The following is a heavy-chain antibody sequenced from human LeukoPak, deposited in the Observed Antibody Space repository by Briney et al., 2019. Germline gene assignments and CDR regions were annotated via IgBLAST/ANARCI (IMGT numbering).Heavy chain of an antibody. CDR2: NSVSGGST. CDR1: GFPFSSYA. Sequence: SGGSLRLSCAASGFPFSSYAMSWARQAPGKGLEWVSANSVSGGSTYYADSVKGRLTISRDNSKNTLYVQMNSRRAQHSAVYYCVKMRGGTMVRGVILLNYWGQGTLVTVSS. V-gene: IGHV3-23*01. CDR3: VKMRGGTMVRGVILLNY. J-gene: IGHJ4*02. D-gene: IGHD3-10*01.